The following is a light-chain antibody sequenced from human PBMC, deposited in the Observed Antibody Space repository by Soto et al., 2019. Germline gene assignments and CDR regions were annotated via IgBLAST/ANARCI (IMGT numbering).Light chain of an antibody. CDR1: QSVSRNY. CDR2: GAS. J-gene: IGKJ1*01. Sequence: EVVLTQSPGTLSLSPGERATLSCRASQSVSRNYLAWYQQKPGQAPRLLMYGASNRATGIPDRFRGSGSGTDFSLIISRLEPEDFAVYYCQQYGSSRTFGQGTKVDSK. V-gene: IGKV3-20*01. CDR3: QQYGSSRT.